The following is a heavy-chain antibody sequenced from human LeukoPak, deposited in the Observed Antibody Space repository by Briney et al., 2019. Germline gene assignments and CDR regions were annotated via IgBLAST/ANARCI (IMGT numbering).Heavy chain of an antibody. Sequence: PGGSLRLSCLGSGFTFRNYPMYWVRQAPGKGLDWMAVISYDGNTKYYADSVKGGFTLPIDNSKNTLSLKVAGLRSETRAGYFFATSRITMIGDYMDVWGRGTAVTVSS. J-gene: IGHJ6*03. D-gene: IGHD3-22*01. V-gene: IGHV3-30*04. CDR3: ATSRITMIGDYMDV. CDR1: GFTFRNYP. CDR2: ISYDGNTK.